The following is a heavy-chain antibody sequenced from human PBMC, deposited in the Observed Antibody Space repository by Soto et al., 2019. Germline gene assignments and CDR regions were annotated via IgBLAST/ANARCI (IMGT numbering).Heavy chain of an antibody. J-gene: IGHJ6*02. CDR1: GFTFSSYW. V-gene: IGHV3-7*05. Sequence: EVQLVESGGGLVQPGGSLRVSCAASGFTFSSYWMSWVRQAPGKGLQWVANIKRDGSEKYYVDSVKGRFIISRDNAKNSLYLHMSSVRVEDTAVYYRARDVWEGGAVFGSNTSSYYHGMDVWGQGTTVTVSS. CDR2: IKRDGSEK. D-gene: IGHD3-16*01. CDR3: ARDVWEGGAVFGSNTSSYYHGMDV.